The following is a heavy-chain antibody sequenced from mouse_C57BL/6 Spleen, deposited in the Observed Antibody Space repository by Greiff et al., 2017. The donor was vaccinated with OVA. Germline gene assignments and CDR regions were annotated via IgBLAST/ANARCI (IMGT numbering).Heavy chain of an antibody. Sequence: QVQLQQSGAELARPGASVKMSCKASGYTFTSYTMHWVKQRPGQGLEWIGYINPSSGYTKYNQKFKDKATLTADKSSSTAYLQLSSLTSEDSAVYYCARYDGYQAWFADWGQRTLVTVSA. CDR1: GYTFTSYT. J-gene: IGHJ3*01. CDR2: INPSSGYT. CDR3: ARYDGYQAWFAD. V-gene: IGHV1-4*01. D-gene: IGHD2-3*01.